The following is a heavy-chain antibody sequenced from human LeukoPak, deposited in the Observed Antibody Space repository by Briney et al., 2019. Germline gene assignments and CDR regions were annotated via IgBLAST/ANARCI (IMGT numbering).Heavy chain of an antibody. J-gene: IGHJ3*02. V-gene: IGHV3-30*18. CDR3: AKDGLDALDI. CDR2: ISYDGRNK. Sequence: PGGSLRLSCAASGFTFSSYGMHWVRQAPGKGLEWVAVISYDGRNKYYADSVKGRFTISRDNSKNTLYLQMNSLRAEDTAVYYCAKDGLDALDIWGQGTMVTVSS. CDR1: GFTFSSYG.